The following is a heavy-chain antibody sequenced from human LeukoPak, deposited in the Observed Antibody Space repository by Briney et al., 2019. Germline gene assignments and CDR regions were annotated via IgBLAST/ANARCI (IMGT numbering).Heavy chain of an antibody. D-gene: IGHD6-6*01. Sequence: GGSLRPSCVASGFTFSSRDWMTWVRQAPGKGLEWVANIKQDGSEKNYVDSVKGRFTISRDNSKNTLYLQMNSLRAEDTAVYYCAKGARLAALEDYFDYWGQGTLVTVSS. CDR3: AKGARLAALEDYFDY. J-gene: IGHJ4*02. CDR1: GFTFSSRDW. CDR2: IKQDGSEK. V-gene: IGHV3-7*03.